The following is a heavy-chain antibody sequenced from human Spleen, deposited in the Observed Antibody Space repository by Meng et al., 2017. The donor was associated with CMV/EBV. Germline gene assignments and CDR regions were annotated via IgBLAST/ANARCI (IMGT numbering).Heavy chain of an antibody. J-gene: IGHJ4*02. V-gene: IGHV3-66*02. Sequence: GGSMRLSCAGSGFIVSDDYMSWVRQAPGKGLEWVSIVYSGGSTYYADSVKGRFTISRDNSKNTLYLQMNSLRAEDTAVYYCARDPRGDGGVTFDYWGQGILVTVSS. CDR1: GFIVSDDY. CDR3: ARDPRGDGGVTFDY. D-gene: IGHD5-24*01. CDR2: VYSGGST.